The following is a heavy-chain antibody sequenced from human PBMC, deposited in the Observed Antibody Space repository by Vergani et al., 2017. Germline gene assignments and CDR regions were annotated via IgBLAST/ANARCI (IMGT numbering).Heavy chain of an antibody. CDR2: IWYDGSNK. V-gene: IGHV3-33*01. D-gene: IGHD2-15*01. CDR1: GFTFSSYG. J-gene: IGHJ4*02. CDR3: AREFTEDGYLRYCSGGSCYGFDY. Sequence: QVQLVESGGGVVQPGRSLRLSCAASGFTFSSYGMHWVRQAPGKGLEWVAVIWYDGSNKYYADSVKGRFTISRDNSKNTLYLQMNSLRAEDTAVYYCAREFTEDGYLRYCSGGSCYGFDYWGQGTLVTVSS.